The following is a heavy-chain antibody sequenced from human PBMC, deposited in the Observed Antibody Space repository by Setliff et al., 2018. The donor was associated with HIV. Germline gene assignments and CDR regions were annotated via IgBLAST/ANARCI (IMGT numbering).Heavy chain of an antibody. V-gene: IGHV7-4-1*02. CDR2: INANSGSP. CDR3: ARGLYGDYGGDLNWLDP. D-gene: IGHD4-17*01. Sequence: ASVKVSCKASGYTFTTYGMNWVRQAPGQGLEWMGWINANSGSPTYAQAFTGRFFFSVDTAVATAYLQINNLKTEDTAVYFCARGLYGDYGGDLNWLDPWGHGTRVTVS. CDR1: GYTFTTYG. J-gene: IGHJ5*02.